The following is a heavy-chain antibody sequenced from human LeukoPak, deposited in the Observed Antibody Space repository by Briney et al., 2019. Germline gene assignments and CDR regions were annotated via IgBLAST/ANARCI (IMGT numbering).Heavy chain of an antibody. Sequence: SETLSLTCTVTGYSISTGHYWSWIRQPAGRGLGWIGRIYSSGSVNYNPSLKSRVTMSIDTSKNEFSLTMNSVTAADTAVYYCARSNGFAALDSWAHGIPVTVSS. CDR1: GYSISTGHY. V-gene: IGHV4-4*07. D-gene: IGHD2-8*01. J-gene: IGHJ5*01. CDR3: ARSNGFAALDS. CDR2: IYSSGSV.